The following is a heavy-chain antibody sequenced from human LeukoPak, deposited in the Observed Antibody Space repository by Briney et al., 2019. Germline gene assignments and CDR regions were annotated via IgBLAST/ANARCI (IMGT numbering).Heavy chain of an antibody. J-gene: IGHJ4*02. D-gene: IGHD5-12*01. V-gene: IGHV1-69*13. CDR2: IIPIFGTA. CDR1: GGTFSSYA. Sequence: ASVKVSCKASGGTFSSYAISWVRQAPGQGLEWMGGIIPIFGTANYAQKFQGRVTITADESTSTAYMELSSLRSEDTAVYYCAATREGVRYSRYGLPYYFDYWGQGTLVTVSS. CDR3: AATREGVRYSRYGLPYYFDY.